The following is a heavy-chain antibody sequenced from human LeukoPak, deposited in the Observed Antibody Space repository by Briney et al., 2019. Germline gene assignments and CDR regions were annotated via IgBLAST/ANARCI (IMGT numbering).Heavy chain of an antibody. CDR2: INPSGGST. CDR3: AREGYCSGGSCYYFDY. Sequence: ASVTVSFKASVYTFTIYYMHWVRQAPGQGVEWMGIINPSGGSTSYAQKFQGRVTMTRDTSTSTVYMELSSLRSEDTAVYYCAREGYCSGGSCYYFDYWGQGTLVTVSS. V-gene: IGHV1-46*01. CDR1: VYTFTIYY. D-gene: IGHD2-15*01. J-gene: IGHJ4*02.